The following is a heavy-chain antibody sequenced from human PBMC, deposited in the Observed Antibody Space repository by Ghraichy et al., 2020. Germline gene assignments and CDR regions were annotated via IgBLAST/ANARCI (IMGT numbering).Heavy chain of an antibody. Sequence: GGSLRLSCAASGFTVSSNYMSWVRQAPGKGLEWVSVIYSGGSTYYADSVKGRFTISRDNSKNTLYLQMNSLRAEDTAVYYCAREVITTGDFDYWGQGTLVTVSS. V-gene: IGHV3-66*02. CDR3: AREVITTGDFDY. D-gene: IGHD3-22*01. CDR2: IYSGGST. CDR1: GFTVSSNY. J-gene: IGHJ4*02.